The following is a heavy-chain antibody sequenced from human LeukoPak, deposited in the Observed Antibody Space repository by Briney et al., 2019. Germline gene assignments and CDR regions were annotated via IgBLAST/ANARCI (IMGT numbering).Heavy chain of an antibody. CDR3: ARFGSSTWYKGAFDI. V-gene: IGHV4-34*12. D-gene: IGHD6-13*01. Sequence: PSETLSLTCALYGGSFSGYYWSWIRQPPGKGLEWIGEIVHSGNTKYNPSLKSRVTILVDTSKNQFSLNQTSVTAADTAVYYCARFGSSTWYKGAFDIWGQGTMVTVAS. J-gene: IGHJ3*02. CDR2: IVHSGNT. CDR1: GGSFSGYY.